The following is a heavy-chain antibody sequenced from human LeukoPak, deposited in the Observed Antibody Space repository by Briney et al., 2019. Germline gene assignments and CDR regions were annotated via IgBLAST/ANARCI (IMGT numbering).Heavy chain of an antibody. D-gene: IGHD6-13*01. CDR1: GFTFSSYE. J-gene: IGHJ4*02. Sequence: PGGSLRLSCAASGFTFSSYEMNWVRQAPGKGLEWVSYISSSGSTIYYADSVKGRFTISRDNSKNTLYLQMNSLRAEDTAVYYCARDTSGGYSFDYWGQGTLVTVSS. CDR2: ISSSGSTI. CDR3: ARDTSGGYSFDY. V-gene: IGHV3-48*03.